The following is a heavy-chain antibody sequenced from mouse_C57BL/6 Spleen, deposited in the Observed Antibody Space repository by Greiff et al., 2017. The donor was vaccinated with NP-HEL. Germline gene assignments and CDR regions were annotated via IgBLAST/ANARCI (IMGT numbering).Heavy chain of an antibody. J-gene: IGHJ3*01. CDR1: GYTFTDYE. Sequence: QVQLQQSGAELVRPGASVTLSCKASGYTFTDYEMHWVKQTPVHGLEWIGAIDPETGGTAYNQKFKGKAILTADKSSSTAYMELRSLTSEDSAVYYCTGGSTMVTRRGFAYWGQGTLVTVSA. CDR3: TGGSTMVTRRGFAY. D-gene: IGHD2-2*01. CDR2: IDPETGGT. V-gene: IGHV1-15*01.